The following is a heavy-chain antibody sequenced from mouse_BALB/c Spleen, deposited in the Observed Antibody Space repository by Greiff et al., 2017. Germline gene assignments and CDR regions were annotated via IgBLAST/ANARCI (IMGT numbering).Heavy chain of an antibody. CDR3: ARGGYDYDWFAY. CDR1: GFTFSSYA. Sequence: DVHLVESGGGLVKPGGSLKLSCAASGFTFSSYAMSWVRQTPEKRLEWVASISSGGSTYYPDSVKGRFTISRDNARNILYLQMSSLRSEDTAMYYCARGGYDYDWFAYWGQGTLVTVSA. CDR2: ISSGGST. V-gene: IGHV5-6-5*01. J-gene: IGHJ3*01. D-gene: IGHD2-4*01.